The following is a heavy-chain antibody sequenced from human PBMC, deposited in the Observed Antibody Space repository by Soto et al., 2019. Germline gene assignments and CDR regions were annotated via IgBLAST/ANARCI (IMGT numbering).Heavy chain of an antibody. CDR2: IYWDDDK. CDR3: AQRLSGYNWNGGYFDY. CDR1: GFSLTSRPMG. V-gene: IGHV2-5*02. D-gene: IGHD1-1*01. J-gene: IGHJ4*02. Sequence: QITLKESAPTRVKPTQTLTLTCTFSGFSLTSRPMGVGWIRQPPGKALEWLAFIYWDDDKRYSPSLRSRLTITKDTSGNQVVITMSKRDPVDTATYYCAQRLSGYNWNGGYFDYWGQGALVTVSS.